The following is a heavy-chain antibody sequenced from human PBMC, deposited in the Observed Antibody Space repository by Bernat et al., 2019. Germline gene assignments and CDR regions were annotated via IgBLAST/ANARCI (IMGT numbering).Heavy chain of an antibody. Sequence: EVQLLESGGGLVQPGVSLRLSCAASGFIFSSYAMSWVRQAPGKGLEWVSGISGSGDRAYYAESVKGRFTISRDNSKNTLYLQASSLRAEDSAVYYCVHGRDYYSVMGVWGQGTTVTVSS. CDR1: GFIFSSYA. J-gene: IGHJ6*02. D-gene: IGHD2-8*01. CDR2: ISGSGDRA. CDR3: VHGRDYYSVMGV. V-gene: IGHV3-23*01.